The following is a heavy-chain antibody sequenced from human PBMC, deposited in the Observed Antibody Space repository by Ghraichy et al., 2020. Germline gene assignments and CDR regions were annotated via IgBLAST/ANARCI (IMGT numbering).Heavy chain of an antibody. V-gene: IGHV3-23*01. J-gene: IGHJ4*02. D-gene: IGHD1-26*01. CDR3: TKDRVGTTRGADF. CDR1: GFTFSDYV. Sequence: GESLNISCGASGFTFSDYVMKWVRQAPGKGLEWVSAISVSGDDTYYADFVKGRFSISRDNSKNTVYLQMSSLRAEDSALYYCTKDRVGTTRGADFWGQGTPVSVSS. CDR2: ISVSGDDT.